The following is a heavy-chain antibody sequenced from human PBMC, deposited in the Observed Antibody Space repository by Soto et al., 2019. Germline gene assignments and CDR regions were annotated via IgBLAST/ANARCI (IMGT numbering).Heavy chain of an antibody. J-gene: IGHJ4*02. CDR3: ARGSVDTVDSSGFYEC. D-gene: IGHD3-22*01. V-gene: IGHV4-34*01. CDR1: GGSFSAYY. Sequence: SETLSLTCAVYGGSFSAYYWSWIRRPPGKGLEWIGEINHSGGTSYNPSLKSRVTISVDTSKSQFSLKLTSVTAADRAVYYCARGSVDTVDSSGFYECWGQGTPVTVSS. CDR2: INHSGGT.